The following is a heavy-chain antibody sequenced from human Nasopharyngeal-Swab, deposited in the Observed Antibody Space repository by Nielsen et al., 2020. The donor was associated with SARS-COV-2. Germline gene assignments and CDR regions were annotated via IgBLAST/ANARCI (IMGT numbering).Heavy chain of an antibody. CDR2: INPGSGGT. V-gene: IGHV1-46*02. Sequence: ASVKVSCKASGYTFNNYYIHWVRQAPVQGLEWMGMINPGSGGTTYAQKFQGRVTMTRDTSTSTVFMDLSSLRSEDTAVYYCARRGRCSGSSCDMDVWGQGTTVTVSS. CDR3: ARRGRCSGSSCDMDV. D-gene: IGHD2-2*01. J-gene: IGHJ6*02. CDR1: GYTFNNYY.